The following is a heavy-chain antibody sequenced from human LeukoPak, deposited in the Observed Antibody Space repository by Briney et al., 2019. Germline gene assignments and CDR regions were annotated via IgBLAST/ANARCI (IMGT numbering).Heavy chain of an antibody. Sequence: PGGSLRLSCAASGFTFDDYAMHWVRQAPGKGLEWVSGISWNSGSIGYADSVKGRFTTSRDNAKNSLYLQMNSLRAEDTAVYYCARAVDCSSTSCYTSLYYYYMDVWGKGTTVTVSS. CDR3: ARAVDCSSTSCYTSLYYYYMDV. D-gene: IGHD2-2*02. CDR2: ISWNSGSI. J-gene: IGHJ6*03. CDR1: GFTFDDYA. V-gene: IGHV3-9*01.